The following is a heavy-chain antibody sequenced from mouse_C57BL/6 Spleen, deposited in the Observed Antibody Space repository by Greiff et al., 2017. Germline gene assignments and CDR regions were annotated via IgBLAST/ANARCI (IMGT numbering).Heavy chain of an antibody. CDR2: IHPNSGST. V-gene: IGHV1-64*01. Sequence: QVHVKQPGAELVKPGASVKLSCKASGYTFTSYWMHWVKQRPGQGLEWIGMIHPNSGSTNYNEKFKSKATLTVDKSSSTAYMQLSSLTSEDSAVYYCARWPYGNYTSMDYWGQGTSVTVSS. CDR1: GYTFTSYW. D-gene: IGHD2-1*01. CDR3: ARWPYGNYTSMDY. J-gene: IGHJ4*01.